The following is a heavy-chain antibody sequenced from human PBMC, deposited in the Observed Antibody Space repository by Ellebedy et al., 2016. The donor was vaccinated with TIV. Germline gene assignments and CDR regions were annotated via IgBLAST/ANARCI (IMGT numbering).Heavy chain of an antibody. D-gene: IGHD5-24*01. CDR2: IYYSGRT. Sequence: SETLSLTCTVSGGSISSRSYYWVWIRQSPGKGLEWIGSIYYSGRTYYNPSLKSRITISIDTSKNQFSLKLTSVTASDTAMYYCARRRDGYNSLFDYWGQGTLVTVSS. V-gene: IGHV4-39*07. J-gene: IGHJ4*02. CDR1: GGSISSRSYY. CDR3: ARRRDGYNSLFDY.